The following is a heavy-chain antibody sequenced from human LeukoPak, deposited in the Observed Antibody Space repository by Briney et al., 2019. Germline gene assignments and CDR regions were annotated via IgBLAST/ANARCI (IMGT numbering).Heavy chain of an antibody. J-gene: IGHJ4*02. Sequence: GGSLRLSCAASGFTFSSYAMHWVRQAPGKGLEWVAVISYDGSNKYYADSVKGRFTISRDNSKNTLYLQMNSLRAEDTAVYSCARGGNIAADYYFDYWGQGTLVTVSS. CDR1: GFTFSSYA. CDR2: ISYDGSNK. CDR3: ARGGNIAADYYFDY. D-gene: IGHD6-13*01. V-gene: IGHV3-30*04.